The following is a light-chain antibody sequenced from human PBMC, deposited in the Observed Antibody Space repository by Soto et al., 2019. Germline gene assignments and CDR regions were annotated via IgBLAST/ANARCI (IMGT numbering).Light chain of an antibody. CDR3: QQRSNWPRFT. Sequence: IVLTQSPATLSLSPGERATLSCRASQSVSSYLAWYQQKPGQAPRLLIYDASNRATGIPARFSGSGSGTDFTLTISSLEPEDFAVYYCQQRSNWPRFTFGGGTKV. V-gene: IGKV3-11*01. CDR1: QSVSSY. J-gene: IGKJ4*01. CDR2: DAS.